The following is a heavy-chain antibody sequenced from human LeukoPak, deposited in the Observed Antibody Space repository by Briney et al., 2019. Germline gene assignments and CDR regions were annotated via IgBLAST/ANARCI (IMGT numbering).Heavy chain of an antibody. CDR3: ARDLAGTTPFDY. J-gene: IGHJ4*02. D-gene: IGHD6-13*01. CDR2: INNNGDST. CDR1: GFTFSYYA. Sequence: PGGSLRLSCAASGFTFSYYAMHWVRQAPGKGLEYVSAINNNGDSTYYANSVKGRFTISRDNSKNTLYLQMNSLRAEDTAVYYCARDLAGTTPFDYWGQGTLATVSS. V-gene: IGHV3-64*04.